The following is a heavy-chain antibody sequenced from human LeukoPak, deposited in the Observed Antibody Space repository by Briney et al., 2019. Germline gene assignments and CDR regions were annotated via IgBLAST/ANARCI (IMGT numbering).Heavy chain of an antibody. CDR3: ARDQRIQAMALFDY. CDR1: GGTFSSYA. Sequence: ASVKVSCKASGGTFSSYAISWVRQAPGQGLEWMGRIIPILGIANYAQKFQGRVTITADKSTSTAYMELSSLRSEDTAVYYCARDQRIQAMALFDYWGQGTLVTVSS. J-gene: IGHJ4*02. V-gene: IGHV1-69*04. CDR2: IIPILGIA. D-gene: IGHD5-18*01.